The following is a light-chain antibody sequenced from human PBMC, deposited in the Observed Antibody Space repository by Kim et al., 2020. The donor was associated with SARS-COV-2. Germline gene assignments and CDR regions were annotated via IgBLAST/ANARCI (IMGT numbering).Light chain of an antibody. CDR3: QSYDSSLSGVV. Sequence: RVTISCTGSSSNIGAGYDVHWYRQLPGTAPKPLIYGNSNRPSGVPDRFSGSKSGTSASLAITGLQAEDEADYYCQSYDSSLSGVVFGGGTQLTVL. CDR2: GNS. CDR1: SSNIGAGYD. V-gene: IGLV1-40*01. J-gene: IGLJ2*01.